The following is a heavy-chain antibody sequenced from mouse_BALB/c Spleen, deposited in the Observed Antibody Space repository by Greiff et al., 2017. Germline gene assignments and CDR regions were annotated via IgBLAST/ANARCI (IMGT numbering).Heavy chain of an antibody. J-gene: IGHJ4*01. CDR3: TRKAYGSNYAMDY. CDR1: GYTFTSYW. D-gene: IGHD1-1*01. V-gene: IGHV1-69*02. CDR2: IYPSDSYT. Sequence: QVQLQQPGAELVRPGASVKLSCKASGYTFTSYWINWVKQRPGQGLEWIGNIYPSDSYTNYNQKFKDKATLTVDKSSSTAYMQLSSPTPEDSAVYYCTRKAYGSNYAMDYWGQGTSVTVSS.